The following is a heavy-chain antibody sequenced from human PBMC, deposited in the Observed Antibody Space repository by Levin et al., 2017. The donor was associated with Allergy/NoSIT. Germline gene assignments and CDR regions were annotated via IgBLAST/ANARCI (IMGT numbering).Heavy chain of an antibody. J-gene: IGHJ3*02. CDR2: IYPGDSDT. CDR1: GYTFSTYW. V-gene: IGHV5-51*01. CDR3: ARPRRGTIYGDAFDM. D-gene: IGHD1-26*01. Sequence: GESLKISCKGSGYTFSTYWIGWVRQMPGKGLEWMGIIYPGDSDTRYSPSFQGQVTISADKSISTAHLQWSSLKASDTAMYYCARPRRGTIYGDAFDMWGQGTMVTVSS.